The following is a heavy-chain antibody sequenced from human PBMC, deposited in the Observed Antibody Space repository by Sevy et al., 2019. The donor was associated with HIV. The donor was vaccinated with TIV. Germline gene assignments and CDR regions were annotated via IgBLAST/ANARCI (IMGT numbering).Heavy chain of an antibody. Sequence: SETLSLTCTVSGDSISGTDYSLGWIRQPPGKGLEWIGNIHYKGTTYYNPSLKSRVTVSVDTSKNQFSLRLSSVSAADTAVYYCARLDPSGPRDYWGQGTLVTVSS. CDR2: IHYKGTT. V-gene: IGHV4-39*01. J-gene: IGHJ4*02. D-gene: IGHD5-12*01. CDR3: ARLDPSGPRDY. CDR1: GDSISGTDYS.